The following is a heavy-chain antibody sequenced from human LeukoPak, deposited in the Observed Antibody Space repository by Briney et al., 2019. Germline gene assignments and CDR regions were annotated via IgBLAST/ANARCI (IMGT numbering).Heavy chain of an antibody. V-gene: IGHV3-53*01. CDR3: ARGKPPNWFDP. Sequence: PGGSLRLSCAASGFTVSSNYMSWVRQAPGKGLEWVSVIYSGGSTYYAVSVKGRFTISRDNSKNTLYLQMNSLRAEDTAVYYCARGKPPNWFDPWGQGTLVTVSS. CDR2: IYSGGST. CDR1: GFTVSSNY. J-gene: IGHJ5*02.